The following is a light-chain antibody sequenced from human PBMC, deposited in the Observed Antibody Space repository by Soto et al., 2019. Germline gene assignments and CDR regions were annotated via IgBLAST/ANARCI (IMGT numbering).Light chain of an antibody. J-gene: IGKJ1*01. CDR3: QQYNSYSGT. Sequence: DIQMTQSPSTLSASVGDRVTITCRASQSISFWLAWYQQKPGKAPKLLIYDASSLESGVPSRFSGSGSGTEFTLTISSLQPDDAATYYCQQYNSYSGTFGQGTKVELK. CDR1: QSISFW. CDR2: DAS. V-gene: IGKV1-5*01.